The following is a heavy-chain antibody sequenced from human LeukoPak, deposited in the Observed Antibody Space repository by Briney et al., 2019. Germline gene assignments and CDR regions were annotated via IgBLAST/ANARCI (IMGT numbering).Heavy chain of an antibody. Sequence: GGSLRLSCAASGFIFSSYGMHWVRQAPGKGLEWVAYIRFDGSNKYYADSVKGRFTISRDNSKNTLYLQMNSLRAEDTAVYYCAGRSSSSGRGYFDYWGQGTLVTVFS. V-gene: IGHV3-30*02. CDR1: GFIFSSYG. CDR3: AGRSSSSGRGYFDY. D-gene: IGHD6-6*01. J-gene: IGHJ4*02. CDR2: IRFDGSNK.